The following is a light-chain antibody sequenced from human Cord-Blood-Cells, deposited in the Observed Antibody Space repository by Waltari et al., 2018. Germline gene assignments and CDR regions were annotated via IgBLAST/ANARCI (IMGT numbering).Light chain of an antibody. J-gene: IGLJ1*01. V-gene: IGLV2-14*01. CDR3: SSYTSSSTYV. CDR1: SSDVGGYNY. CDR2: DVS. Sequence: QSALTQPASVSGSPGQSITISCTGTSSDVGGYNYVSWYQQHPGNAPKLMIYDVSKRPSVVSNRFSGSKSGNTASLTISGLQAEDEADYYCSSYTSSSTYVFGTGTKVTVL.